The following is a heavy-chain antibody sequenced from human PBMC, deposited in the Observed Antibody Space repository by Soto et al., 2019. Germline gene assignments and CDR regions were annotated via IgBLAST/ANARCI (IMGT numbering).Heavy chain of an antibody. CDR3: ARDNRDCSAFNCYNPGRVFGLDV. J-gene: IGHJ6*02. CDR1: GFNFNNYN. Sequence: LRLSCVASGFNFNNYNLHWVRQAPSNSLESVAVISFDGTTDYYADSVKGRFTVSRDNFKNILSLQMDSLRPEDTAVYYCARDNRDCSAFNCYNPGRVFGLDVWGQGTTVTVSS. CDR2: ISFDGTTD. D-gene: IGHD2-15*01. V-gene: IGHV3-30-3*01.